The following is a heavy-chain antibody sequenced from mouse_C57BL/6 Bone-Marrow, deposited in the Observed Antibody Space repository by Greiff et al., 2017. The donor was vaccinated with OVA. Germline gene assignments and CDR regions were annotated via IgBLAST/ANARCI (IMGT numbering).Heavy chain of an antibody. J-gene: IGHJ2*01. Sequence: QVQLQQSGAELVKPGASVKISCKASGYAFSSYWMNWVKQRPGKGLEWIGQIYPGDGDTNYKGKFKGKATLTADKSYSTAYMQLSSLTSEYSAVYFCARGRWLLPDYWGQGTTLTVSS. V-gene: IGHV1-80*01. CDR3: ARGRWLLPDY. CDR2: IYPGDGDT. D-gene: IGHD2-3*01. CDR1: GYAFSSYW.